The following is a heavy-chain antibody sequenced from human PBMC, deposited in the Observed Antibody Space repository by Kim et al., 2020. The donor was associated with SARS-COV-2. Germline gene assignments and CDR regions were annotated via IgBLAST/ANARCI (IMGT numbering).Heavy chain of an antibody. V-gene: IGHV3-23*01. D-gene: IGHD2-2*02. Sequence: GGSLRLSCAASGFTFSSYAMSWVRQAPGKGLEWVSAISGSGGSTYYADSVKGRFTISRDNSKNTLYLQMNSLRAEDTAVYYCAKAVVVPAAIPYYFDYWGQGTLVTVSS. CDR2: ISGSGGST. CDR3: AKAVVVPAAIPYYFDY. CDR1: GFTFSSYA. J-gene: IGHJ4*02.